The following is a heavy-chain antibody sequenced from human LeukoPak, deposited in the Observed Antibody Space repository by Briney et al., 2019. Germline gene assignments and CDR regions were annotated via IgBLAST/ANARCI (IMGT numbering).Heavy chain of an antibody. J-gene: IGHJ4*02. V-gene: IGHV3-53*01. CDR2: IYSGGST. CDR1: GFTVSSNY. Sequence: GGSLRLSCAASGFTVSSNYMSWVRQAPGKGLEWVSVIYSGGSTYYADSVKGRFTISRDNSKNTLYLQTNSLRAEDTAVYYCARSDYYGSGSYSADYWGQGTLVTVSS. CDR3: ARSDYYGSGSYSADY. D-gene: IGHD3-10*01.